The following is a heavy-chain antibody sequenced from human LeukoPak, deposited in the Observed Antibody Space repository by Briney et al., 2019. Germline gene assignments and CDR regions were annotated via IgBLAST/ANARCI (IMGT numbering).Heavy chain of an antibody. V-gene: IGHV4-59*01. Sequence: SETLSLTCTVSGGSISSYYWSWIRQPPVKGLEWIGYIYYSGSTNYNPSLKSRVTISVDTSKNQFSLKLSSVTAADTAVYYCARAGRCSGGSCYSGWISWFDPWGQGTLVTVSS. CDR1: GGSISSYY. CDR2: IYYSGST. CDR3: ARAGRCSGGSCYSGWISWFDP. D-gene: IGHD2-15*01. J-gene: IGHJ5*02.